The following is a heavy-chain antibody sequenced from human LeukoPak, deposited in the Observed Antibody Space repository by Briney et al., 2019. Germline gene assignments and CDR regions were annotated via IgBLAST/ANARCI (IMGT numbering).Heavy chain of an antibody. CDR2: INHSGST. CDR1: GGSFSGYY. Sequence: SETLSLTCAVYGGSFSGYYWSWIRQPPGKGLEWIREINHSGSTNYNPSLKSRVTISVDKSKNQFSLELSSVTAADTAVYYCARVSIAAAGTYYYYYYGMDVWGQGTTVTVSS. V-gene: IGHV4-34*01. CDR3: ARVSIAAAGTYYYYYYGMDV. D-gene: IGHD6-13*01. J-gene: IGHJ6*02.